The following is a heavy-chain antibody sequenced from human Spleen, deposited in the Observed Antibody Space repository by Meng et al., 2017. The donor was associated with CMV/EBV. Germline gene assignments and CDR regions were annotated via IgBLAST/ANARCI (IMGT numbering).Heavy chain of an antibody. CDR3: ARESEVGLALDY. CDR2: IQYDGSKK. V-gene: IGHV3-30*02. D-gene: IGHD1-26*01. J-gene: IGHJ4*02. Sequence: GESLKISCAASGFTFSGYGMHWVRQAPGKGLEWVAFIQYDGSKKYYTDSVKGRFTISRDNSKNTLYLQMNSLRGEDTAVYYCARESEVGLALDYWGRGALVTVSS. CDR1: GFTFSGYG.